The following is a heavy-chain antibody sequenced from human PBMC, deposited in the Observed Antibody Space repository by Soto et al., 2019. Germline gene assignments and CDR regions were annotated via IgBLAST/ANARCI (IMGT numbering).Heavy chain of an antibody. J-gene: IGHJ4*02. CDR2: ITNGGANT. Sequence: GGSLRLSCAGSGFSFSRYAMSWIRQTPGTGLEWVAAITNGGANTYSADSVKGRFTISRDNSKNTLYLQMNSLRAEDTAVYFCAKGSASGSPYYFDLWGQGTLVTVSS. CDR3: AKGSASGSPYYFDL. D-gene: IGHD6-25*01. CDR1: GFSFSRYA. V-gene: IGHV3-23*01.